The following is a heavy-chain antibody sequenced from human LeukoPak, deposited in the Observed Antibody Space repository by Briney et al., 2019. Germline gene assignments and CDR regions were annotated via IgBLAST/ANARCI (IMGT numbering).Heavy chain of an antibody. V-gene: IGHV4-34*01. J-gene: IGHJ6*03. D-gene: IGHD6-13*01. Sequence: PTESLSLTCAVYDGSFSGYYWSWIRQPPGKGLEWIGEINHSGSTNYNPSLKSRVTISVDTSKNQFSLKLSSVTAADTAVYYCARGRVAAAGNYYYYMDVWGKGTTVTVSS. CDR1: DGSFSGYY. CDR3: ARGRVAAAGNYYYYMDV. CDR2: INHSGST.